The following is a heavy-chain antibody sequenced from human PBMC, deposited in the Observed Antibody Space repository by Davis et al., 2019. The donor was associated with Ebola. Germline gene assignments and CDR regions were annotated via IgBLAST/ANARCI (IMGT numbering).Heavy chain of an antibody. CDR1: RYTFVGYY. V-gene: IGHV1-3*01. Sequence: AASVKVSCKASRYTFVGYYMNWVRQAPGQRLEWMGWINAGNGNTKYSQKFQGRVTITRDTSASTAYMELSSLRSEDTAVYYCARDLYSGSYFDYWGQGTLVTVSS. CDR3: ARDLYSGSYFDY. CDR2: INAGNGNT. D-gene: IGHD1-26*01. J-gene: IGHJ4*02.